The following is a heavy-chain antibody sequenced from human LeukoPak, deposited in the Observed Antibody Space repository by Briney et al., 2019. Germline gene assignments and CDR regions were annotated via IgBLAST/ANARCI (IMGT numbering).Heavy chain of an antibody. Sequence: GGSLRLSCAAARFTFSSYAMSWVRQAPGKGLEWVSAISGSGGSTYYADSVKGRFTISRDNSKNTLYLQMNSLRAEDTAVYYCAKSGVAGSFDYWGQGTLVTVSS. V-gene: IGHV3-23*01. CDR1: RFTFSSYA. CDR3: AKSGVAGSFDY. J-gene: IGHJ4*02. D-gene: IGHD6-19*01. CDR2: ISGSGGST.